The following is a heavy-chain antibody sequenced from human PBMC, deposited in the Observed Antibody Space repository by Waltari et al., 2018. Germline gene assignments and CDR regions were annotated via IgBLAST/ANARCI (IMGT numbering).Heavy chain of an antibody. V-gene: IGHV4-59*01. CDR1: GGSISSYY. CDR3: ARVVAGTGSYYYYYMDV. D-gene: IGHD6-19*01. J-gene: IGHJ6*03. CDR2: IYYSGST. Sequence: QVQLQESGPGLVKPSETLSLTCTVSGGSISSYYWSWIRQSPGKGLEWIGYIYYSGSTNYNPSLKSRVTISVDTSKNQFSLKLSSVTAADTAVYYCARVVAGTGSYYYYYMDVWGKGTTVTVSS.